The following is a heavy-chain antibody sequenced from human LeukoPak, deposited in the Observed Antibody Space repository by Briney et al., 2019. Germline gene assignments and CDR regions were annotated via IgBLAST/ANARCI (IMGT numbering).Heavy chain of an antibody. CDR2: IIPIFGTA. J-gene: IGHJ6*02. D-gene: IGHD3-22*01. V-gene: IGHV1-69*13. CDR3: ARAPDTYYYDSSTYYYYGMDV. CDR1: GGTFISYA. Sequence: ASVKVSCKASGGTFISYAISWVRQAPGQGLEWMGGIIPIFGTANYAQKFQGGVTITADESTSTAYMELSSLRSEDTAVYYCARAPDTYYYDSSTYYYYGMDVWGQGTTVTVSS.